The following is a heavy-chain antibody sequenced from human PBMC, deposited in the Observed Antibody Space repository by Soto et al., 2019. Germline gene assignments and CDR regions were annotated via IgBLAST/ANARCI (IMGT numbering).Heavy chain of an antibody. J-gene: IGHJ4*02. V-gene: IGHV4-39*01. D-gene: IGHD2-2*01. Sequence: QLQLQESGPGLVKPSETLSLKCTVSGGSISSSSYYWGWIRQPPGKGLEWIGNIYYSGYSGTTYYHPSLKSRLTISVDTPTNQFSLKLSSVTAADTAVYFCVSTSERSVLDNWGQGTLVIVSS. CDR2: IYYSGYSGTT. CDR3: VSTSERSVLDN. CDR1: GGSISSSSYY.